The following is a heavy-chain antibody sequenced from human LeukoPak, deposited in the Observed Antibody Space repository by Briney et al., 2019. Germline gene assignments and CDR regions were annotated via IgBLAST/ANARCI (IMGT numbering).Heavy chain of an antibody. CDR3: AKVGFGGQTNN. D-gene: IGHD4-23*01. CDR2: INAGGGGT. Sequence: GGSLRLSCAASGFTFTNYAMNWVRQAPGKGLEWVSFINAGGGGTDYADSVKGRFTISRDNSKMYLQMDNLRAEDTAVYYCAKVGFGGQTNNWRQGTLVTVSS. V-gene: IGHV3-23*01. J-gene: IGHJ4*02. CDR1: GFTFTNYA.